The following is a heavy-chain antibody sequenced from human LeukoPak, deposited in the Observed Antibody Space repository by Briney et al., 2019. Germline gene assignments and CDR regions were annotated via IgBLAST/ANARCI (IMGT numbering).Heavy chain of an antibody. V-gene: IGHV4-4*07. CDR2: IYTSGST. Sequence: SETLSLTCTVSGGSISSYYWSWIRQPAGKGLEWIGRIYTSGSTNYNPSLKSRVTMSVDTSKNQFFLKLSSVTAADTAVYYCARSEDRPTTFDYWGQGTLVTVSS. CDR3: ARSEDRPTTFDY. J-gene: IGHJ4*02. D-gene: IGHD1-14*01. CDR1: GGSISSYY.